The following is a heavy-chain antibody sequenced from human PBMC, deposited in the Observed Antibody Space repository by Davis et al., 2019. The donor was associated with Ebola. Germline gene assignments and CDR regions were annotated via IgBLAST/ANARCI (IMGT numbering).Heavy chain of an antibody. D-gene: IGHD2-15*01. CDR1: GFTFSSYA. CDR2: ISGSGGST. CDR3: AKGRLVVVAANNWFDP. Sequence: PGGSLRLSCAASGFTFSSYAMSWVRQAPGKGLEWVSAISGSGGSTYYADSVKDRFTISRDNSKNTLYLQMNSLRAEDTAVYYCAKGRLVVVAANNWFDPWGQGTLVTVSS. V-gene: IGHV3-23*01. J-gene: IGHJ5*02.